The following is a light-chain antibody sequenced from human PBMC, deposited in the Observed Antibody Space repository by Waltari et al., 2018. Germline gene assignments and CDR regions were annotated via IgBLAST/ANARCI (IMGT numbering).Light chain of an antibody. Sequence: EIVMTQSPATLSVSPGERATLSCRAGQSVGSDLAWDQHKPGQAPRLLIYVASTRSTGIPARFSGSESGTEFTLTISSLQSEDFGVFYCQQYNHWPLTFGGGTKVEIK. J-gene: IGKJ4*01. CDR3: QQYNHWPLT. CDR2: VAS. CDR1: QSVGSD. V-gene: IGKV3-15*01.